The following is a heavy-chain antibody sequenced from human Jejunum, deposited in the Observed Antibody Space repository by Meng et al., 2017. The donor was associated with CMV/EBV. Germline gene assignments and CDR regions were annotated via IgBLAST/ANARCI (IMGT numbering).Heavy chain of an antibody. J-gene: IGHJ6*02. Sequence: FSGGSISSSYWSWIRQPPGKGLEWIGYMYYSGSTRYNPSLQSRVTISLDTSKTQFSLRLTSVSAADTAVYYCARDTFDRRNGMDVWGQGTTVTVSS. CDR1: GGSISSSY. CDR3: ARDTFDRRNGMDV. V-gene: IGHV4-59*01. CDR2: MYYSGST.